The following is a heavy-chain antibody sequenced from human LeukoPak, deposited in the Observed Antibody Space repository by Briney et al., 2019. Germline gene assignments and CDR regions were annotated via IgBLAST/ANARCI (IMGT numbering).Heavy chain of an antibody. CDR2: INHSGST. CDR3: ARDSPPAAGIRMWSYYYYYMDV. V-gene: IGHV4-34*01. J-gene: IGHJ6*03. D-gene: IGHD6-13*01. CDR1: GGSFSGYY. Sequence: SETLSLTCAVYGGSFSGYYWSWIRQPPGKGLEWIGEINHSGSTNYNPSLKSRVTISVDTSKNQFSLKLSSVTAADTAVYYCARDSPPAAGIRMWSYYYYYMDVWGKGTTVTISS.